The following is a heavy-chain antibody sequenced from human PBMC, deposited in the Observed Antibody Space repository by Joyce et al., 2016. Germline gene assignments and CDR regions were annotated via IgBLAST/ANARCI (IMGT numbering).Heavy chain of an antibody. D-gene: IGHD1-26*01. CDR1: GFTVSRNY. V-gene: IGHV3-66*02. Sequence: EVQLVESGGGLVQPGGSLRLSCAASGFTVSRNYMSLDRQAPGKGVGWVSVNSSVGSPYYADSGKGRFTISGDNTKNTLYIQMNSLSAEDTAVYDCARSAEWEYHNQYYGMDVWGQGTTVTVAS. CDR3: ARSAEWEYHNQYYGMDV. CDR2: NSSVGSP. J-gene: IGHJ6*02.